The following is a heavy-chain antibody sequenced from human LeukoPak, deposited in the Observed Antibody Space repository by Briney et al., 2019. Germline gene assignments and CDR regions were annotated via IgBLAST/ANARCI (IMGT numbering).Heavy chain of an antibody. Sequence: GGSLRLSCAASGFTFSSYGMHWVRQAPGKGLEWVAFIRYDGSNEYYADSVKGRFTISRDNSKNTLYLQMNSLRAEDTAVYYCAKDQSGSYYNAFDIWGQGTMVTVSS. J-gene: IGHJ3*02. CDR1: GFTFSSYG. CDR2: IRYDGSNE. CDR3: AKDQSGSYYNAFDI. D-gene: IGHD1-26*01. V-gene: IGHV3-30*02.